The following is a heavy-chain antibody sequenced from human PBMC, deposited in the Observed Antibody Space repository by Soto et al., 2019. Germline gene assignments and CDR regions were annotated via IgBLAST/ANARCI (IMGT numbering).Heavy chain of an antibody. Sequence: EVQLLESGGGLVQPGGSLRLACAASGFTFNNYAMNWVRQAPGRGLEWVSIISPNGDSTYYEDSVKGRFTISRDNSQNTVFLHMNSLRAEDTAIYFCAKVRLTDYLRYAPHLWGQGTLVTVSS. V-gene: IGHV3-23*01. J-gene: IGHJ3*01. CDR2: ISPNGDST. CDR1: GFTFNNYA. CDR3: AKVRLTDYLRYAPHL. D-gene: IGHD2-8*01.